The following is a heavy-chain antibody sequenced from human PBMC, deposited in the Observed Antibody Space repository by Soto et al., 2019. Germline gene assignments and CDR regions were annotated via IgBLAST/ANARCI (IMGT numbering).Heavy chain of an antibody. D-gene: IGHD2-2*01. Sequence: AGGSLRLSCAASGFTFSGSAMHWVRQASGKGLEWVGRIRSKANSYATAYAASVKGRFTISRDDSKNTAYLQMNSLKTEDTAVYYCTRRQYCSSTSCSDYWGQGTLVTVSS. CDR1: GFTFSGSA. CDR2: IRSKANSYAT. J-gene: IGHJ4*02. CDR3: TRRQYCSSTSCSDY. V-gene: IGHV3-73*01.